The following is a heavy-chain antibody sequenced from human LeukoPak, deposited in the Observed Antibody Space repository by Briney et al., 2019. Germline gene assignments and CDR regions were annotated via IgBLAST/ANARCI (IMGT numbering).Heavy chain of an antibody. J-gene: IGHJ4*02. Sequence: PGGSLRLSCAASGFTFSSYWMSWVRQAPGKGPEWVANIKQDGSEKYYVDSVKGRFTISRDNAKNSLYLQMNSLRAEDTAVYYCARGAMDYSNYQLDYWGQGTLVTVSS. D-gene: IGHD4-11*01. CDR2: IKQDGSEK. CDR3: ARGAMDYSNYQLDY. V-gene: IGHV3-7*01. CDR1: GFTFSSYW.